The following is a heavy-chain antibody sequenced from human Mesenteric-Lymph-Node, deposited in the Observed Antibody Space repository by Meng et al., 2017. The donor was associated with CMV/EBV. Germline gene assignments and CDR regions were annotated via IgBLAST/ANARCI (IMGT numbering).Heavy chain of an antibody. CDR3: ARGYSASYSYFDY. CDR1: GGTFRSLA. CDR2: ISAYNGNT. Sequence: ASVKVSCKASGGTFRSLAITWVRQAPGQGLEWMGWISAYNGNTHYAQKLQGRVTMTTDTSTSTAYMELRSLRSDDTAVYYCARGYSASYSYFDYWGQGTLVTVSS. V-gene: IGHV1-18*01. D-gene: IGHD1-26*01. J-gene: IGHJ4*02.